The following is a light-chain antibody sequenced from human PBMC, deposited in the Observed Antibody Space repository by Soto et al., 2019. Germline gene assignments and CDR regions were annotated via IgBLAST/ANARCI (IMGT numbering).Light chain of an antibody. Sequence: DIQMTQSPSSLSASVGDRVTITCRASQDISIYLNWYQQKPGKAPKVLIYVVSNLQSGVPSRFSGSGSGTDFTLTISSLQPEDFATYYCQQSYSTPYTFGQGTKLEIK. J-gene: IGKJ2*01. CDR1: QDISIY. CDR3: QQSYSTPYT. V-gene: IGKV1-39*01. CDR2: VVS.